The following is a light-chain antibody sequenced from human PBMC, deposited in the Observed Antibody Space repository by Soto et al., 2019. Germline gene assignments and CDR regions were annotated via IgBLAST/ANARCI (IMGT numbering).Light chain of an antibody. CDR1: QNVRKN. Sequence: ETVMTQSPGAVSVSXGEGATLSXXARQNVRKNLAWYQQKPGQAPRLLIYGASTRATGIPARFSGDGSGTEFTLTIDSLQSEDFVVYYCLQYDGWPLTFGQGTRLEIK. J-gene: IGKJ5*01. CDR3: LQYDGWPLT. CDR2: GAS. V-gene: IGKV3-15*01.